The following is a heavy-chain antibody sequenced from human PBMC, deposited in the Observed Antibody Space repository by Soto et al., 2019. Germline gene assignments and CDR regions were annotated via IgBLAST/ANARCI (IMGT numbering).Heavy chain of an antibody. CDR1: GYSFTSYW. D-gene: IGHD3-3*01. CDR2: IDPSDSYT. Sequence: GESLRISCKGSGYSFTSYWISWVRQMPGKGLEWMGRIDPSDSYTNYSPSFQGHVTISADKSISTAYLQWSSLKASDTAMYYCARTIFGVVMYYGMDVWGQGTTVTVSS. CDR3: ARTIFGVVMYYGMDV. J-gene: IGHJ6*02. V-gene: IGHV5-10-1*01.